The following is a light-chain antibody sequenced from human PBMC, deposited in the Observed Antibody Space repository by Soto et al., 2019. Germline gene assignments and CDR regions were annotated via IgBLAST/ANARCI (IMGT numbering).Light chain of an antibody. J-gene: IGLJ3*02. V-gene: IGLV1-44*01. CDR3: AAWDDSLNGPV. Sequence: QSVLTQPPSASGTPGQRVTISCSGSSSNIGSNTGNWYQQLPGTAPKLLVYNTYQRPLGVPDRFSGSKSGTSASLAISGLQSEDEADYFCAAWDDSLNGPVFGGGTKVTVL. CDR2: NTY. CDR1: SSNIGSNT.